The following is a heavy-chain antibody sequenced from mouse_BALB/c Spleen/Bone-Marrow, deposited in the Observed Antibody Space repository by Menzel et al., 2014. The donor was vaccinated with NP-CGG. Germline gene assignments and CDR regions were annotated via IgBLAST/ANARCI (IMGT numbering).Heavy chain of an antibody. J-gene: IGHJ3*01. CDR3: AGDYSFTY. CDR2: IDPANGNT. CDR1: GFNIKDTY. Sequence: EVKLMESGAELVRSGASVKLSCTASGFNIKDTYMHWVKQRPEQGLEWIGRIDPANGNTKYDPKFQGKATITTDTSSNTASLQLSSLTSEDTAVYYCAGDYSFTYWGQGTLVTVSA. V-gene: IGHV14-3*02. D-gene: IGHD1-1*01.